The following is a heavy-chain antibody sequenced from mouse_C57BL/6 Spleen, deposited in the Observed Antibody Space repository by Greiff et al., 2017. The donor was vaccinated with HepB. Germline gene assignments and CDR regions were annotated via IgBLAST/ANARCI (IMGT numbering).Heavy chain of an antibody. CDR3: ASRSSQAWFAD. CDR1: GYTFTSYW. D-gene: IGHD1-1*01. V-gene: IGHV1-61*01. J-gene: IGHJ3*01. Sequence: QVQLQQPGAELVRPGSSVKLSCKASGYTFTSYWMDWVKQRPGQGLEWIGNIYPSDSETHYNQKFKDKATLTVDKSASTAYMQLSSLTSEDSAVYYCASRSSQAWFADWGQGTLVTVSA. CDR2: IYPSDSET.